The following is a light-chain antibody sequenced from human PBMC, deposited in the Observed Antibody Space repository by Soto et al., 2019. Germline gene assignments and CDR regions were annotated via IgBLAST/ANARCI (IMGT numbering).Light chain of an antibody. CDR3: QQNYSNLGMHT. J-gene: IGKJ2*01. CDR2: AAS. Sequence: DIQMTQSPSSLSASVGDRVTITCRASQSISSYLNWYQQKPGKAPKLLIYAASSKQGRVPSRFSGSGSGTDFTITISSLQPEDVATYYCQQNYSNLGMHTFGQGTKLEIK. V-gene: IGKV1-39*01. CDR1: QSISSY.